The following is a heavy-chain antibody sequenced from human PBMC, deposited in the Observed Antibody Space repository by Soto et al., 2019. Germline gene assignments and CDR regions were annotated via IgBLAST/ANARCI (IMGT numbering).Heavy chain of an antibody. CDR2: TYYRSKWYN. V-gene: IGHV6-1*01. J-gene: IGHJ5*02. CDR1: GDSVSSSGVT. D-gene: IGHD1-7*01. CDR3: ARDLTGTTFDWFDP. Sequence: SQTLSLTCAISGDSVSSSGVTWNWIRQSPSRGLEWLGRTYYRSKWYNDYAVSVKSRITINPDTSKNQFSLQLNSVTPEDTAVYYCARDLTGTTFDWFDPWGQGTLVTVSS.